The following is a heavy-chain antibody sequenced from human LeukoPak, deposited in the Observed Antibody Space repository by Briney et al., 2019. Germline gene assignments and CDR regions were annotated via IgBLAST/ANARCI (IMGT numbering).Heavy chain of an antibody. CDR2: INDYTGDT. V-gene: IGHV4-34*01. CDR3: ARGRIAKIVVVHSFSYGMDV. J-gene: IGHJ6*02. D-gene: IGHD3-22*01. Sequence: SETLSLTCSVYGGSFTDYFWTWIRQSPGKGLEWNGEINDYTGDTKYNPSLNSRVSVSLEKSKNQFSLELRSVTAADTAVYYCARGRIAKIVVVHSFSYGMDVWGQGTTVAVSS. CDR1: GGSFTDYF.